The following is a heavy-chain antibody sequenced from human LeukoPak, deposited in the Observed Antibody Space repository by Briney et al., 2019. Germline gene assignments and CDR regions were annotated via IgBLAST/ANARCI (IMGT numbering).Heavy chain of an antibody. D-gene: IGHD4-11*01. CDR2: ISDRGDSP. V-gene: IGHV3-23*01. CDR3: ARELQGFDY. Sequence: GGSLRLSCAASGFTFSSYNMIWVRQAPGKGLEWVSIISDRGDSPFYADSVQGRFSISRDNSKNTVYLQINSLRAEDTAVYYCARELQGFDYWGQGTLVTVSS. CDR1: GFTFSSYN. J-gene: IGHJ4*02.